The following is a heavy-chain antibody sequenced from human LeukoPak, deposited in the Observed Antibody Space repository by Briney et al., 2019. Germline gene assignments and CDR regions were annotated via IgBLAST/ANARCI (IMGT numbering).Heavy chain of an antibody. V-gene: IGHV4-39*01. CDR2: IYYTGST. Sequence: SETLSLTCTISGSSITSVSDYWGWIRQPPGKGLEWIGDIYYTGSTYYSPSLRSRVTMSVHTSENQFSLRLNSVTAVDTAVYYCARRWGNIVGVTYEYWGQGTLVTVSS. CDR3: ARRWGNIVGVTYEY. D-gene: IGHD3-16*01. J-gene: IGHJ4*02. CDR1: GSSITSVSDY.